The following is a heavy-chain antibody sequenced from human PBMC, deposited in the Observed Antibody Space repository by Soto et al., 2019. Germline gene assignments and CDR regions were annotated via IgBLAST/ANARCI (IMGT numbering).Heavy chain of an antibody. V-gene: IGHV1-2*02. J-gene: IGHJ3*02. Sequence: QLHLVQSGAVVKKPGASVTVSCSASGYPVTAYYMHWVRQAPGRGLEWMGGINPATGAATYTQTLKGRVIVTRDTLTATRFTEPGGRTPEDTAVFYWARGVGVGVAGSAAFDMWGQGTLVTGSS. CDR2: INPATGAA. CDR3: ARGVGVGVAGSAAFDM. D-gene: IGHD3-3*01. CDR1: GYPVTAYY.